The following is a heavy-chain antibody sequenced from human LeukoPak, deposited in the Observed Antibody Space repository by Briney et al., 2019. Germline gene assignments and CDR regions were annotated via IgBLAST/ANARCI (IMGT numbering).Heavy chain of an antibody. J-gene: IGHJ4*02. V-gene: IGHV3-30-3*01. D-gene: IGHD3-3*01. CDR3: ARDGETYYDFWSGHLNSYYFDH. CDR1: GFTFSSYA. CDR2: ISYDGSNK. Sequence: PGGSLRLSCAASGFTFSSYAMHWVRQAPGKGLEWVAVISYDGSNKYYADSVKGRFTISRDNSKNTLYLQMNSLRAEDTAVYYCARDGETYYDFWSGHLNSYYFDHWGQGTLVTVSS.